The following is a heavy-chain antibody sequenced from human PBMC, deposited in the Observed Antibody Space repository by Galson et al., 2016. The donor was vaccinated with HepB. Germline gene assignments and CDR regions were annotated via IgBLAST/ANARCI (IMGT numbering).Heavy chain of an antibody. D-gene: IGHD3-16*02. CDR1: GFSFSRYA. CDR3: AKDYVWGSYLLTHFDS. V-gene: IGHV3-23*01. Sequence: SLRLSCAASGFSFSRYAMSWVRQAPGKRLDWVSGISGSGGSTHYADSVKGRFTISRDNSKNTLYLQMNSLRVEDTAVYYCAKDYVWGSYLLTHFDSWGQGTLVTVSS. CDR2: ISGSGGST. J-gene: IGHJ4*02.